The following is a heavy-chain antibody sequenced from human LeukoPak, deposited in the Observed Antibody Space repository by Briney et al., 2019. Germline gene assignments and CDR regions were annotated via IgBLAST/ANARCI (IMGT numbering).Heavy chain of an antibody. V-gene: IGHV4-4*02. Sequence: SETLSLTCGVSVDIRSSKWWSWVRQPPGKGLEWIGEIFHDGSTNYNPSLKSRLTISIDKSKNQFSLNLTSVTAADTAVYFCARATPWFGELSPDFDSGGQGTLVTVSS. D-gene: IGHD3-10*01. CDR2: IFHDGST. J-gene: IGHJ4*02. CDR1: VDIRSSKW. CDR3: ARATPWFGELSPDFDS.